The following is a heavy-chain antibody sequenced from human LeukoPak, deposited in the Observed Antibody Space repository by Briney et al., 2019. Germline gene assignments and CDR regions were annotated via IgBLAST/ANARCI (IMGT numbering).Heavy chain of an antibody. CDR1: GFTFSSYA. CDR2: ISGGSSST. Sequence: PGGSLRLSCAASGFTFSSYAMNWVRQAPGKGLEWVSGISGGSSSTNYADSVKGRFTISRDNSKNTLYLQMNSLRAGETAVYYCAKATTKYYFDSWGQGTLVTVSS. D-gene: IGHD4-17*01. J-gene: IGHJ4*02. CDR3: AKATTKYYFDS. V-gene: IGHV3-23*01.